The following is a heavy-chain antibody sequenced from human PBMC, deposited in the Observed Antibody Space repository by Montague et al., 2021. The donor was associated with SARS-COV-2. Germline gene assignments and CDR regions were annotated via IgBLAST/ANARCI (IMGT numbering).Heavy chain of an antibody. CDR1: GFILNTSGMC. D-gene: IGHD4-17*01. V-gene: IGHV2-70*01. Sequence: PALVTPTQTLTLTCTFSGFILNTSGMCVSWIRQPPGKALEWLALXDWXEDQYYSTSLRTRLTISKDTSKNQVVLTMTNMDPIDTATYYRARSYGGYRDSYFDYWGQGTLVTVSS. CDR2: XDWXEDQ. CDR3: ARSYGGYRDSYFDY. J-gene: IGHJ4*02.